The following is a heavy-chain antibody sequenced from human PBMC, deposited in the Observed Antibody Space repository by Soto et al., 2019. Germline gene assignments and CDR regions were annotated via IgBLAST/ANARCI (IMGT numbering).Heavy chain of an antibody. CDR2: IRGSGGST. D-gene: IGHD3-22*01. V-gene: IGHV3-23*01. J-gene: IGHJ4*02. CDR1: GFTFSSYA. Sequence: EVQLLESGGGLVQPGGSLRLSCAASGFTFSSYAMSWVRQAPGKGLEWVSGIRGSGGSTSYADSVKGRFTIARDNSKNTXXRQMNSLRAEDTAVYYCAKARARYYDSSGYYPFDYWGQGTLVTVSS. CDR3: AKARARYYDSSGYYPFDY.